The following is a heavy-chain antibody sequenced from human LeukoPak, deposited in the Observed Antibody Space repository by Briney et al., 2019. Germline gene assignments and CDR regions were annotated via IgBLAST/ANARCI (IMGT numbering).Heavy chain of an antibody. J-gene: IGHJ4*02. CDR3: ATKTVRDVTPFDY. CDR2: INPNSGGT. CDR1: GYTFTGYY. V-gene: IGHV1-2*02. Sequence: ASVNVSCKASGYTFTGYYMHWVRQAPGQGLEWMGWINPNSGGTNYAQKFQGRVTMTRDTSISTAYMELSRLRSDDTAVYYCATKTVRDVTPFDYWDQGTLVTVSS. D-gene: IGHD2-21*02.